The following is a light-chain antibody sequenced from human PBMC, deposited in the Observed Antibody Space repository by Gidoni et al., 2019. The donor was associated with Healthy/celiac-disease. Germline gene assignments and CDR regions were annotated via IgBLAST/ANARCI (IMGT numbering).Light chain of an antibody. CDR2: LAS. V-gene: IGKV4-1*01. CDR1: QSVLYSSNNKNY. J-gene: IGKJ4*01. CDR3: QQYYSTPQLT. Sequence: EIVMTQSPDSLAVSLGERATINCKSSQSVLYSSNNKNYLTWYQQKPGQPPKLLIYLASTRESGVPDRFSGSGSGTDFTLTISSLQAEDVAVYYCQQYYSTPQLTFGGGTKVEIK.